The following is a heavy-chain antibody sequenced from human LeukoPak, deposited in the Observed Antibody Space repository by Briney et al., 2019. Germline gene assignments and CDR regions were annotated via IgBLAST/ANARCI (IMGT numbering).Heavy chain of an antibody. D-gene: IGHD3-22*01. Sequence: PSETLSLTCSVSGDSVSRSDSYWDWIRQPPGKGLEWIGTIYYSGRTNYSPSLKSRVTMSVDPSNNQFSLNLRSVTAADTAVYYCARRRYYDGSGYSEWGQGTLLSVSS. J-gene: IGHJ1*01. CDR1: GDSVSRSDSY. CDR3: ARRRYYDGSGYSE. V-gene: IGHV4-39*01. CDR2: IYYSGRT.